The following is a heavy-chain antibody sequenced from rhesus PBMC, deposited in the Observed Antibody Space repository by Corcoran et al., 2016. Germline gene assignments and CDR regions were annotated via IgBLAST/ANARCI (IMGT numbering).Heavy chain of an antibody. CDR2: LRRKVYVGTS. J-gene: IGHJ4*01. V-gene: IGHV3-184*01. Sequence: EVQLVESGGGLVQPGGSLRLSCEASGFPFRDHYMYWVRPAPGKGLEWVGFLRRKVYVGTSEYAASVKGRFTISRDDSKSIAYLQMNSLKTEDTAVYYCTRDRMIAAYYFDYWGQGVLVTVSS. D-gene: IGHD6-25*01. CDR3: TRDRMIAAYYFDY. CDR1: GFPFRDHY.